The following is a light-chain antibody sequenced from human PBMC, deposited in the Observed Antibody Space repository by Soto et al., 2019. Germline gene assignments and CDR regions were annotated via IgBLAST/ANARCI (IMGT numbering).Light chain of an antibody. CDR1: QSVSSNY. CDR2: GAS. Sequence: EVMLTQSPGTLSLSPGERATLSCRASQSVSSNYLAWYQQKSGQAPRLLIYGASNRATGIPDRFSGRGSGTDFTLTIRRLEPGDFAVYYCQPYDTPPRTLGQGTKVEFK. V-gene: IGKV3-20*01. CDR3: QPYDTPPRT. J-gene: IGKJ1*01.